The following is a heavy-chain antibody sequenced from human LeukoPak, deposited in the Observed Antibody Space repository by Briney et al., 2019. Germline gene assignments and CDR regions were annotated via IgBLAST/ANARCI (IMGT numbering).Heavy chain of an antibody. CDR1: GFTFSSYE. D-gene: IGHD3-10*01. Sequence: GGSLRLSCAASGFTFSSYEMNWVRQAPGKGLEWVAVISYDGSNKYYADSVKGRFTISRDNSKNTLYLQMNSLRAEDTAVYYCARVGGSGNYYYYYMDVWGKGTTVTVSS. CDR3: ARVGGSGNYYYYYMDV. V-gene: IGHV3-30*04. CDR2: ISYDGSNK. J-gene: IGHJ6*03.